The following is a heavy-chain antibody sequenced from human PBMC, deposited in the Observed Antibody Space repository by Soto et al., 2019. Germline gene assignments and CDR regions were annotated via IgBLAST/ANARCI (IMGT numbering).Heavy chain of an antibody. CDR3: ARDRVESGYPEYFQH. V-gene: IGHV3-11*01. D-gene: IGHD3-22*01. CDR2: ISGNGEVI. J-gene: IGHJ1*01. Sequence: GGSLRLSCAASGFTFSDYYIHWIRRAPGKGLEWISYISGNGEVIQYAATARGRFTISRDNSKNTLYLQMNSLRAEDTAVYYCARDRVESGYPEYFQHWGQGTLVTVSS. CDR1: GFTFSDYY.